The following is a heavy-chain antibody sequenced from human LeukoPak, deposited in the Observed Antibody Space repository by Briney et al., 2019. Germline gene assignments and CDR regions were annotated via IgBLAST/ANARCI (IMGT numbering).Heavy chain of an antibody. CDR1: GYTFTSYA. CDR2: IVVGSGNT. V-gene: IGHV1-58*02. CDR3: AADRRSSGWYPAAY. D-gene: IGHD6-19*01. J-gene: IGHJ4*02. Sequence: ASVKVSCKASGYTFTSYAMNWVRQAPGQGLEWIGWIVVGSGNTNYAQKFQERVTITRDMSTSTAYMELSSLRSEDTAVYYCAADRRSSGWYPAAYWGQGTLVTVSS.